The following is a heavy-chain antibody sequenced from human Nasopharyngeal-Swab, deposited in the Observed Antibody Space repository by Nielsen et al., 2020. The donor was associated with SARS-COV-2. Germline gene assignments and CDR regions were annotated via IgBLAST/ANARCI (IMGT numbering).Heavy chain of an antibody. V-gene: IGHV4-59*11. J-gene: IGHJ5*02. CDR3: AKEGATGWFDP. CDR2: ISHNSGT. Sequence: SETLSLTFTASGVSITSQYWSWIRQPPGKGLEWIGYISHNSGTSYSPSLKSRVTMFLDTSKNQFSLRLRSLNAANTAVYYCAKEGATGWFDPWGQGTLVTVSS. CDR1: GVSITSQY.